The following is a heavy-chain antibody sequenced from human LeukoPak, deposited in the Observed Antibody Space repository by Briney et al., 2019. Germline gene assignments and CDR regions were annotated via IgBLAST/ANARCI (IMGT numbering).Heavy chain of an antibody. D-gene: IGHD6-13*01. J-gene: IGHJ5*02. Sequence: GGSLRLSCAASGFTFSDYYMSWIRQAPGKGLEWVSYISSSGSTIYYADSVKGRFTISRDNAKNSLYLQMNSLRAEDTAVYYCASHDLIAAAGTLWFDPWGQGTLVTVSS. CDR3: ASHDLIAAAGTLWFDP. CDR1: GFTFSDYY. V-gene: IGHV3-11*04. CDR2: ISSSGSTI.